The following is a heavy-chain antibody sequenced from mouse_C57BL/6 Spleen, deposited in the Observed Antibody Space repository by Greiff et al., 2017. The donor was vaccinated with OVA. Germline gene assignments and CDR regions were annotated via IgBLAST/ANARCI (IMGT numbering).Heavy chain of an antibody. J-gene: IGHJ4*01. D-gene: IGHD3-2*02. CDR2: IYPRSGNT. CDR1: GYTFTSYG. Sequence: VKLQQSGAELARPGASVKLSCKASGYTFTSYGISWVKQRTGQGLEWIGEIYPRSGNTYYNEKFKGKATLTADKSSSTAYMELRSLTSEDSAVYVCARRTAQATYYAMDYWGQGTSGTVSS. CDR3: ARRTAQATYYAMDY. V-gene: IGHV1-81*01.